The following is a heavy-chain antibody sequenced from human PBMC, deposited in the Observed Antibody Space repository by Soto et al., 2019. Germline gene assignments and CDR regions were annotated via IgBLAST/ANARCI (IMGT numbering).Heavy chain of an antibody. CDR2: ILYTGTT. Sequence: PSETLSPTCTVSGGSIRESTYFWVWIIQAPGKGLEWIASILYTGTTSYNSSLKSRVAISVDTSKNQFSLKLNSVTAADTAVYYCARLGWGNGDSDYWGQGILVTVSS. D-gene: IGHD2-21*01. CDR3: ARLGWGNGDSDY. CDR1: GGSIRESTYF. J-gene: IGHJ4*02. V-gene: IGHV4-39*01.